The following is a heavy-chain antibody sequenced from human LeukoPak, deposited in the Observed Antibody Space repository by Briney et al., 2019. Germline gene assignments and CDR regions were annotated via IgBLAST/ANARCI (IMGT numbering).Heavy chain of an antibody. Sequence: PSQTLSLTCTISGGSIRSGDYYWSWIRQPPGKGLEWIGYIYYSGSTYYNPSLKSRVTISVDKPKNQFSLKLSSVTAADTAVYYCARHIAARRGGSFDYWGQGTLVTVSS. CDR1: GGSIRSGDYY. CDR3: ARHIAARRGGSFDY. J-gene: IGHJ4*02. V-gene: IGHV4-30-4*08. D-gene: IGHD6-6*01. CDR2: IYYSGST.